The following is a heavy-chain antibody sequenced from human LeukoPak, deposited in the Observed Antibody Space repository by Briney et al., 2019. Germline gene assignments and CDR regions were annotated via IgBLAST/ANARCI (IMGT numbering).Heavy chain of an antibody. CDR3: ARLGYCSSTSCYGWFDP. CDR2: INQDGSEK. CDR1: GFTFSNYW. Sequence: SGGSLRLSCGASGFTFSNYWMSWVRQAPGKGLEWVANINQDGSEKYYVDAVGGRFTISRDNAKNSLYLEMNSLRAEDTAVYYCARLGYCSSTSCYGWFDPWGQGTLVIVSS. J-gene: IGHJ5*02. V-gene: IGHV3-7*03. D-gene: IGHD2-2*01.